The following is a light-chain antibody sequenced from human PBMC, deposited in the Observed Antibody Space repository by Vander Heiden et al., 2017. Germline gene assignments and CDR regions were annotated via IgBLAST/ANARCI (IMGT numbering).Light chain of an antibody. CDR2: DAS. Sequence: DTQMTQSPSSLSASVGDRVTTPCQASQDISNYLNWYQQKPGKAPKLLISDASKLETGVPSRFSGSGSGTDFTFTISSLQPEDIATYYCQQYDNLPYTFGQGTKLEIK. CDR3: QQYDNLPYT. V-gene: IGKV1-33*01. CDR1: QDISNY. J-gene: IGKJ2*01.